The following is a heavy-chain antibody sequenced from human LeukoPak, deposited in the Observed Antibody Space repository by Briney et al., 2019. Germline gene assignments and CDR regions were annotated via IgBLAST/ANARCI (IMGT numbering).Heavy chain of an antibody. Sequence: GGSLRLSCVASGFPFSSYWMTWVRQAPGKGLEWVANIKQDGSKKSYVDSVKGRFTISRDNAKNSLYLQMNSLRAEDTAVYYCARDPMVYDAFDIWGQGTMVTVSS. D-gene: IGHD2-8*01. CDR1: GFPFSSYW. V-gene: IGHV3-7*01. CDR3: ARDPMVYDAFDI. J-gene: IGHJ3*02. CDR2: IKQDGSKK.